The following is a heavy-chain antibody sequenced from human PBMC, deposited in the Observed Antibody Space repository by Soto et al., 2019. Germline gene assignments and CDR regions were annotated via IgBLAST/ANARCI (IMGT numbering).Heavy chain of an antibody. V-gene: IGHV3-30*18. Sequence: QVQLVESGGGVVQPGRSLSLACAASGFTFSSYGMHWVRQAPGKGLEWVAVISYDGSNKYYADSVKGRFTISRDNSKNTLYLQMNSLRAEDTAVYYCAKDTIAVAPTFDYWGQGTLVTVSS. CDR3: AKDTIAVAPTFDY. D-gene: IGHD6-19*01. CDR2: ISYDGSNK. CDR1: GFTFSSYG. J-gene: IGHJ4*02.